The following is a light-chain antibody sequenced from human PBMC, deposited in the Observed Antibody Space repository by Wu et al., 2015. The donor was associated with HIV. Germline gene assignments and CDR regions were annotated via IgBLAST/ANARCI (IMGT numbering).Light chain of an antibody. J-gene: IGKJ1*01. CDR3: LQERNYPWT. V-gene: IGKV1-6*01. CDR1: QDIGND. CDR2: AAS. Sequence: AIQMTQSPSSLSPSVGDRVTITCRASQDIGNDLGWYQQKPGKAPKLLIYAASVLQSGVPPRFGGSGSGTDFTLTISSLQPEDFATYYCLQERNYPWTFGQGTKVEI.